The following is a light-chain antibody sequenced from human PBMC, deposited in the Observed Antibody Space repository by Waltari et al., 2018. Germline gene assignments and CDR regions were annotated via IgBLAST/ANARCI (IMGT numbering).Light chain of an antibody. CDR1: SHDVGGYKH. CDR3: CSYAGRSTVV. Sequence: QSALTQPRPVSGSPGQSVTISCTGTSHDVGGYKHVSWYHQHPGKAPKVMIYDVAKRPSGVPDRFSGSKSGNTASLTIAGLQAEDEADYYCCSYAGRSTVVFGGGTKLTVL. CDR2: DVA. V-gene: IGLV2-11*01. J-gene: IGLJ2*01.